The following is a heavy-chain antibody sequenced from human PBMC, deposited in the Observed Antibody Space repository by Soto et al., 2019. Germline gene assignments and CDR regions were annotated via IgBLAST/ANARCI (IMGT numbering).Heavy chain of an antibody. J-gene: IGHJ6*02. CDR1: GFTFSSYS. Sequence: EVQLVESGGGLVQPGGSLRLSCAASGFTFSSYSMNWVRQAPGKGLEWVSYISSSSSTIYYADFVKGRFTISRDNAKNSLYLQMNSLRDEDTAVYYCAREDIVVVVAARSMDVWGQGTTVTVSS. CDR2: ISSSSSTI. CDR3: AREDIVVVVAARSMDV. D-gene: IGHD2-15*01. V-gene: IGHV3-48*02.